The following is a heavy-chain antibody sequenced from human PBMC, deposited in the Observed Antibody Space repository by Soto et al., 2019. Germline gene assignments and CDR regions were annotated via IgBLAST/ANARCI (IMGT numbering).Heavy chain of an antibody. CDR3: AKLNAYYDFWSGYYDDY. Sequence: EVQLLESGGGLVQPGGSLRLSCAASGFTFSSYAMSWVRQAPGTGLEWVSAISGSGGSTYYADSVKGRLTISRDNSKNTLYLQMNSLRAEDTAVYYCAKLNAYYDFWSGYYDDYWGQGTLVIVSS. D-gene: IGHD3-3*01. J-gene: IGHJ4*02. CDR2: ISGSGGST. V-gene: IGHV3-23*01. CDR1: GFTFSSYA.